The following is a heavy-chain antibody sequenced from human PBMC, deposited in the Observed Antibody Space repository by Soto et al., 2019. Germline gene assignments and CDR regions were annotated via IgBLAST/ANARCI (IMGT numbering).Heavy chain of an antibody. CDR2: IDAGSSNT. D-gene: IGHD2-2*01. CDR3: ARGGSAIFDY. Sequence: ASVKVSCKASGYTFTDYALHWVRQGPGQRLEWMGWIDAGSSNTKYSQKFQGRVTITRDTSATTAYMELSSLRYEDTAVYFCARGGSAIFDYWGQGTLVTVSS. V-gene: IGHV1-3*01. CDR1: GYTFTDYA. J-gene: IGHJ4*02.